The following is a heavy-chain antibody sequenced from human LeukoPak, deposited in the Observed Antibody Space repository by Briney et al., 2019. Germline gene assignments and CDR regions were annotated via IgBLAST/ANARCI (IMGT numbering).Heavy chain of an antibody. CDR3: ARSIAAAPNMDV. CDR2: INPNSGGT. J-gene: IGHJ6*03. V-gene: IGHV1-2*02. Sequence: ASVKVSCKASGYTFTGYYMHWVRQAPGQGLEWMGWINPNSGGTNYAQKFQGRVTMTRDTSISTAYMELSRLRSDDTAVYYCARSIAAAPNMDVWGKGTTVTVSS. D-gene: IGHD6-13*01. CDR1: GYTFTGYY.